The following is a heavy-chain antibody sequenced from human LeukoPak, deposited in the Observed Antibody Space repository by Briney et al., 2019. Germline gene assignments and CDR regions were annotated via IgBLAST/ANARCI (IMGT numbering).Heavy chain of an antibody. CDR2: ISTYNGNT. Sequence: ASVKVSCKASGYSFTSYGTSWVRQAPGQGLEWMGWISTYNGNTNYAQKLQGRVTMTTDTSTSTAYMELRSLRSDDTAVFYCARESILTGYGYWGQGTLVTVSS. CDR1: GYSFTSYG. V-gene: IGHV1-18*01. CDR3: ARESILTGYGY. D-gene: IGHD3-9*01. J-gene: IGHJ4*02.